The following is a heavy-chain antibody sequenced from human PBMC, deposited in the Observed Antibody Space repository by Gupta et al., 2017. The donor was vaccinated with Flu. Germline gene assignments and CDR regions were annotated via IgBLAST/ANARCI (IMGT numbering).Heavy chain of an antibody. CDR1: GFTFSHRG. J-gene: IGHJ2*01. D-gene: IGHD1-7*01. V-gene: IGHV3-30*18. Sequence: VQLVESGGGVVHPGTSLRLSCAASGFTFSHRGMHWVRQAPGKGLEWVGIISADGVSKFYGESVKGRFTISRDNSGDTLFLHMTNLRPEDTGVYYCAKEDGNYFFDVWGRGTRVTVSS. CDR2: ISADGVSK. CDR3: AKEDGNYFFDV.